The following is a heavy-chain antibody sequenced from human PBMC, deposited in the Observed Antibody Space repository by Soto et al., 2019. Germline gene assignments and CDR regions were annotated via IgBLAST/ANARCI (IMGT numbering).Heavy chain of an antibody. D-gene: IGHD6-13*01. CDR2: ISYDGSNK. Sequence: QVQLVESGGGVVQPGRSLRLSCAASGFTFSSYAMHWVRQAPGKGLEWVAVISYDGSNKYYADSVKGRFTTSRDNSKNTLYLRMNSLRAEDTAVYYCARDDTGYSSSWYYYWGQGTLVTVSS. V-gene: IGHV3-30-3*01. CDR3: ARDDTGYSSSWYYY. CDR1: GFTFSSYA. J-gene: IGHJ4*02.